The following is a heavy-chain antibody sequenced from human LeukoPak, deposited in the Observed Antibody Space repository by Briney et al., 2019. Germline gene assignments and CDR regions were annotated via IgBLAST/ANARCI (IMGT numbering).Heavy chain of an antibody. J-gene: IGHJ4*02. Sequence: GGSLRLSCAASGFTFSSYAMSWVRQAPGKGLEWVSAISGSGGSTYYADSVKGRFTISRDNSKNTLYLQMNSLRAEDTAVYYCATRSHIVVVTAIHPLHYWGQGTLVTVSS. V-gene: IGHV3-23*01. D-gene: IGHD2-21*02. CDR2: ISGSGGST. CDR1: GFTFSSYA. CDR3: ATRSHIVVVTAIHPLHY.